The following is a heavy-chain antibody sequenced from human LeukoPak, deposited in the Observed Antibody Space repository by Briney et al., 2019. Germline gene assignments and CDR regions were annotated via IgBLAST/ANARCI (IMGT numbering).Heavy chain of an antibody. J-gene: IGHJ4*02. CDR3: VGQTHKDY. CDR1: GFTVSNSY. Sequence: GGSLRLXCAASGFTVSNSYMSWVRQAPGKGLEWVSVLYSGGGAYYTDSVRGRFTISRDSSKNTLYLQMNSLRADDTAVYYCVGQTHKDYWGQGTLVTVSS. V-gene: IGHV3-53*01. CDR2: LYSGGGA.